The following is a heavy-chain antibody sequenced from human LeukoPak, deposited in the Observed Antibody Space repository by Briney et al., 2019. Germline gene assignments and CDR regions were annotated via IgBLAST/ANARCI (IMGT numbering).Heavy chain of an antibody. V-gene: IGHV4-39*07. J-gene: IGHJ5*02. Sequence: SETLSLTCTVSGGSISSSSYYWGWIRQPPGKGLEWIGSIYYSGSTYYNPSLKSRFTISVDTSKNQFSLKLSSVTAADPAVYYCARVPILLWVGEPVEGFDPWGQGTQVTVSS. CDR3: ARVPILLWVGEPVEGFDP. D-gene: IGHD3-10*01. CDR1: GGSISSSSYY. CDR2: IYYSGST.